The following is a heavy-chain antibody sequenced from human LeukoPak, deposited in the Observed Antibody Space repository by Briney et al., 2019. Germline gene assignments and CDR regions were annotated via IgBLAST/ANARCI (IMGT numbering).Heavy chain of an antibody. V-gene: IGHV4-34*01. J-gene: IGHJ1*01. Sequence: PSETLSLTCAVYGGSFSGYYWSWIRQPPGKGLEWIGEINHSGSTNYNPSLKSRVTISVDTSQNQFSLKLFSVTAADTAVYYCARDNARGGSFSDYLRYFQVWGQGTLVTVSS. D-gene: IGHD5/OR15-5a*01. CDR2: INHSGST. CDR1: GGSFSGYY. CDR3: ARDNARGGSFSDYLRYFQV.